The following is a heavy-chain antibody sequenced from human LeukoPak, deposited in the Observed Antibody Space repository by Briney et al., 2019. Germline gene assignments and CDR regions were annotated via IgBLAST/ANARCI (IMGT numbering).Heavy chain of an antibody. V-gene: IGHV1-8*01. D-gene: IGHD5-18*01. CDR3: ARANKKIQLWSRGKPYYFDY. CDR1: GYTFTSYD. Sequence: ASVKVSCKASGYTFTSYDINWVRQATGQGLEWMGWMNPNSGNTGYAQKFQGRVTMTRNTSISTAYMELSSLRSEDTAVYYCARANKKIQLWSRGKPYYFDYWGQGTLVTVSS. CDR2: MNPNSGNT. J-gene: IGHJ4*02.